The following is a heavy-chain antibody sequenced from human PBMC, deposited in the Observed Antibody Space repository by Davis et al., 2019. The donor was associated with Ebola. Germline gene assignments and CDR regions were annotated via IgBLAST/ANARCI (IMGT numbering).Heavy chain of an antibody. D-gene: IGHD2-2*01. CDR1: GYTFTRYY. CDR3: ARVGKGALTSDAFDI. Sequence: AASVKVSCKASGYTFTRYYMHWVRQAPGQGLEWMGRIIPILGIANYAQKFQGRVTITADKSTSTAYMELSSLRSEDTAVYYCARVGKGALTSDAFDIWGQGTMVTVSS. V-gene: IGHV1-69*04. CDR2: IIPILGIA. J-gene: IGHJ3*02.